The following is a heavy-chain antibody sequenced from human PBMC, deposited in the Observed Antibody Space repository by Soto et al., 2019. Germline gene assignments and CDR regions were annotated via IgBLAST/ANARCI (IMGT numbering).Heavy chain of an antibody. CDR2: IYPGDSDT. Sequence: PGESLKISCKGSEFMFTNYWIGWVRQMPGKGLEWMGIIYPGDSDTRYSPSFQGQVTISADKSISTAYLQWSSLKASDTAMYYCTRRPDGPGGMSGFDIWGQGTMVTVSS. CDR3: TRRPDGPGGMSGFDI. D-gene: IGHD3-3*01. J-gene: IGHJ3*02. V-gene: IGHV5-51*01. CDR1: EFMFTNYW.